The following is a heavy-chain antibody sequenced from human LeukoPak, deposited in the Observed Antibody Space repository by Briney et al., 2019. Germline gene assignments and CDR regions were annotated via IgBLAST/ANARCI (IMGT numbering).Heavy chain of an antibody. CDR3: ATTERLDAFDI. J-gene: IGHJ3*02. V-gene: IGHV3-15*01. CDR2: IKRKTDGGTT. Sequence: GGSLRLSCAASGFTFSSYEMNWVRRAPGKGLEWVGRIKRKTDGGTTDYTAPVKGRFTISRDDSKNTVYLQMNSLKTEDTAVYFCATTERLDAFDIWGQGTMVTVSS. CDR1: GFTFSSYE.